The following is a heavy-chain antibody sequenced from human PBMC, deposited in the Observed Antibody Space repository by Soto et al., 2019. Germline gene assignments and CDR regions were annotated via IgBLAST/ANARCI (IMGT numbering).Heavy chain of an antibody. CDR1: GFTFSSYG. CDR3: AKDASRSSGLPSDY. V-gene: IGHV3-30*18. J-gene: IGHJ4*02. Sequence: GESLKISCAASGFTFSSYGMHWVRQAPGKGLEWVAVISYDGSNKYYADSVKGRFTISRDNSKNTLYLQMNSLRAEDTAVYYCAKDASRSSGLPSDYWGQGTLVTVSS. D-gene: IGHD6-19*01. CDR2: ISYDGSNK.